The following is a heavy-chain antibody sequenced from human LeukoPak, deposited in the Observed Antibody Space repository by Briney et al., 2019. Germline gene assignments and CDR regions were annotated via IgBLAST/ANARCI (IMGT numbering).Heavy chain of an antibody. Sequence: ASVKVSCKASGYTFTSYGISWVRQAPGQGLEWMGWISAYNGNTNYAQKLQGRVTMTTDTSTSTAYMELRSLRSDDTAVYYCATNENWGTDLHFDYWGQGTLVTVSP. CDR1: GYTFTSYG. CDR3: ATNENWGTDLHFDY. J-gene: IGHJ4*02. CDR2: ISAYNGNT. V-gene: IGHV1-18*01. D-gene: IGHD7-27*01.